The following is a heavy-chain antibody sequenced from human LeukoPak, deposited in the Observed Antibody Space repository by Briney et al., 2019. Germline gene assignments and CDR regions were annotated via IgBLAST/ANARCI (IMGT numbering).Heavy chain of an antibody. CDR2: ISSGSTTI. J-gene: IGHJ3*02. CDR1: GFTFSSYS. D-gene: IGHD4-17*01. CDR3: AKDIGTTVTEEAFDI. V-gene: IGHV3-48*04. Sequence: GGSLRLSCAASGFTFSSYSINWVRQAPGKGLEWVSFISSGSTTIFYADSVKGRFTISRDNAKNSLYLQMNSLRAEDTALYYCAKDIGTTVTEEAFDIWGQGTMVTVSS.